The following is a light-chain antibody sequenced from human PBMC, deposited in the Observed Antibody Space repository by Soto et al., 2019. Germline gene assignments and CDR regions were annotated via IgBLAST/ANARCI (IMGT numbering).Light chain of an antibody. CDR3: QQYNSYPRT. J-gene: IGKJ1*01. Sequence: DIQMTQSPSSLSASVGDRVTITCRASQGISSYLAWFQQKPGKDPQSLIYAASSLQSGVPSKFSGSGSGTDFSLTISSLQPEDFATYYCQQYNSYPRTFGQGTKVEIK. CDR2: AAS. CDR1: QGISSY. V-gene: IGKV1-16*02.